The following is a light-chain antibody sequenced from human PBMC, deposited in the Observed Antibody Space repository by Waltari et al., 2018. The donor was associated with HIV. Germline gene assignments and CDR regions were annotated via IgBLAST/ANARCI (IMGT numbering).Light chain of an antibody. Sequence: SYVLPQQPSVSVAQGETATVTGGGKNIGTKSVNWTQQRPGQAPVLVIYYNDGRPSGIPERFSGSNSGNTATLTISRAEAGDEADYYCHVWDGSDYVSGVFGGGTKVTVL. CDR3: HVWDGSDYVSGV. CDR1: NIGTKS. J-gene: IGLJ3*02. CDR2: YND. V-gene: IGLV3-21*04.